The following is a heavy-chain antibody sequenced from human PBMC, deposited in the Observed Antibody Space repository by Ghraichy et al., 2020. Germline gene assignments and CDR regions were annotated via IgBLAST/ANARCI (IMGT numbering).Heavy chain of an antibody. D-gene: IGHD3-10*01. Sequence: LSLTCATSGFTFSTYTMTWVRQAPGKGLEWVSSISSSSIYIYHADSVKGRFTISRDNAKNSLYLQMNSLRAEDTAVYYCARDSDRRGMDFDYWGQGTLVTVSS. CDR3: ARDSDRRGMDFDY. V-gene: IGHV3-21*01. J-gene: IGHJ4*02. CDR2: ISSSSIYI. CDR1: GFTFSTYT.